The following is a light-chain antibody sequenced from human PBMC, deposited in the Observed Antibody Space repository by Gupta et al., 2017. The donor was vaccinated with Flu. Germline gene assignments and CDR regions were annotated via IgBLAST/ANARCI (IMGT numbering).Light chain of an antibody. CDR1: SSDVGSYNL. J-gene: IGLJ2*01. CDR2: EGS. Sequence: TISCTGTSSDVGSYNLVSWYQQHPGKAPKLMIYEGSKRPSGVSNRFSGSKSGNTASLTISGLQAEDEADYYCCSYAGSSTSRVVFGGGTKLTVL. V-gene: IGLV2-23*01. CDR3: CSYAGSSTSRVV.